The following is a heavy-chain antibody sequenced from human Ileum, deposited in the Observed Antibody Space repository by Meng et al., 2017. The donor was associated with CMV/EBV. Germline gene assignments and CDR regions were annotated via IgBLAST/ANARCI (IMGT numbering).Heavy chain of an antibody. J-gene: IGHJ4*02. V-gene: IGHV1-46*01. CDR1: GYPFTNHY. CDR2: INPSGGRA. CDR3: SLAPLGSSNYYRSDY. Sequence: VERGQVGAQGEVPGASVNVSCKTSGYPFTNHYIHLVRQGPGQGLEGMGIINPSGGRATYLQRVQGGVSMTSDTSASTLYLELSALRSEDTAVYYCSLAPLGSSNYYRSDYWGQGTLVTVSS. D-gene: IGHD4-11*01.